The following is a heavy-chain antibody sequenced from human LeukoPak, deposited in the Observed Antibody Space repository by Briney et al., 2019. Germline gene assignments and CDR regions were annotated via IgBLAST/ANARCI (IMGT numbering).Heavy chain of an antibody. J-gene: IGHJ4*02. CDR2: ISTSGNDI. D-gene: IGHD1-26*01. CDR3: ARGAQWVLDY. V-gene: IGHV3-48*03. Sequence: PGGSLRLSCAASGFIFSNYEINWVRQAPGEGLEWVSNISTSGNDIYYADSVKGRFTISRDNAKNSLYLQLNSLRADDTAVYYCARGAQWVLDYWGQGTLVTVSS. CDR1: GFIFSNYE.